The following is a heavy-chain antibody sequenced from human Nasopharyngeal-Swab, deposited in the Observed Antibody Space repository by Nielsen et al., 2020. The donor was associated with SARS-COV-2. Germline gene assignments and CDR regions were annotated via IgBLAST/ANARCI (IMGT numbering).Heavy chain of an antibody. Sequence: GGFLRLSCAASGFTFSSYDMHWVRQATGKGLEWVSAIGTAGDTYYPGSVKGRFTISRENAKNSLYLQMNSLRAGDTAVYYCARARPDIVVVPAALLFDPWGQGTLVTVSS. J-gene: IGHJ5*02. V-gene: IGHV3-13*04. CDR2: IGTAGDT. D-gene: IGHD2-2*01. CDR3: ARARPDIVVVPAALLFDP. CDR1: GFTFSSYD.